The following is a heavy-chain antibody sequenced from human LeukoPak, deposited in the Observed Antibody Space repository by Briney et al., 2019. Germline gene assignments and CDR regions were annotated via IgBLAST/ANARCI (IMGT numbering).Heavy chain of an antibody. CDR3: AKDILDYGMDV. D-gene: IGHD3-9*01. CDR2: INSDGSST. J-gene: IGHJ6*02. Sequence: PGGSLRLSCAASGFTFSSYWMHWVRQAPGKGLVWVSRINSDGSSTSYADSVKGRFTISRDNAKNTLYLQMNSLRAEDTAVYYCAKDILDYGMDVWGQGTTVTVSS. CDR1: GFTFSSYW. V-gene: IGHV3-74*01.